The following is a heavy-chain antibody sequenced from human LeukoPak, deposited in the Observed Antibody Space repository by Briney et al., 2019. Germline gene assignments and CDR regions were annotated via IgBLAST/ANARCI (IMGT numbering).Heavy chain of an antibody. CDR1: GGSISSGGYY. V-gene: IGHV4-31*03. D-gene: IGHD3-22*01. Sequence: SETLSLTCTVSGGSISSGGYYWSWIRQHPGKGLEWIGYIYYSGSTYYNPSLKSRVTISVDTSKNQFSLKLSSVTAADTAVYYCARENSRGVWLPDIDYWGQGTLVTVSS. J-gene: IGHJ4*02. CDR2: IYYSGST. CDR3: ARENSRGVWLPDIDY.